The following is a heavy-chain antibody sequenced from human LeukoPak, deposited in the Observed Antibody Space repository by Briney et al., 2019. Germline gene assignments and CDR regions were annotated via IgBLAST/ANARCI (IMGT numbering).Heavy chain of an antibody. D-gene: IGHD1-20*01. CDR3: ARADNWNYGYYGMDV. Sequence: SGTLSLTCAVSGGSISSGGYSWSWIRQPPGKGLEWIGYIYHSGSTYYNPSLKSRVTISVDRSKNQFSLKLSSVTAADTAVYYCARADNWNYGYYGMDVWGQGTTVTVSS. CDR1: GGSISSGGYS. CDR2: IYHSGST. V-gene: IGHV4-30-2*01. J-gene: IGHJ6*02.